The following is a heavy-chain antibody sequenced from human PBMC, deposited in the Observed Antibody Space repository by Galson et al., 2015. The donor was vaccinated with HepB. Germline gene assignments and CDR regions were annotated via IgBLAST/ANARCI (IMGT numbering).Heavy chain of an antibody. J-gene: IGHJ4*02. Sequence: SLRLSCAASGFKFNTYAMNWVRQAPGKGLEWVSAISGSGGSTYYADSVKGRFTISRDNSKNTLYLQMNSLRAEDTAVYYCAKWLTTVTTDFDYWGQGTLVTVSS. V-gene: IGHV3-23*01. CDR2: ISGSGGST. D-gene: IGHD4-17*01. CDR3: AKWLTTVTTDFDY. CDR1: GFKFNTYA.